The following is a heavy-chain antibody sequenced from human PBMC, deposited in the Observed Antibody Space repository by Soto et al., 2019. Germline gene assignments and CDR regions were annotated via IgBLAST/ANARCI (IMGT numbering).Heavy chain of an antibody. CDR3: AKDRTISTTAALEI. CDR1: GFTFSSYG. V-gene: IGHV3-30*18. Sequence: QLQLVESGGGVVQPGRSLRLSFAASGFTFSSYGMHWVLQATVKGLEWVAVISYDGSNTYYADSVKGRFTTSRENYKNALYLQMNSLIAEEKAVYYRAKDRTISTTAALEIWGQGTMVTVSS. CDR2: ISYDGSNT. D-gene: IGHD1-1*01. J-gene: IGHJ3*02.